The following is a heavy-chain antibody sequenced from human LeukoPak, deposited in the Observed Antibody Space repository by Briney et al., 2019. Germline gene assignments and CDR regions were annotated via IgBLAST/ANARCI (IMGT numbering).Heavy chain of an antibody. CDR3: ARESGLGYYDSSGLDY. J-gene: IGHJ4*02. D-gene: IGHD3-22*01. V-gene: IGHV3-48*04. CDR1: GFTFSSYS. Sequence: GGSLRLSCAASGFTFSSYSMNWVRQAPGKGLEWVSYISSSSTIYYADSVKGRFTISRDNAKNSLYLQMNSLRAEDTAVYYCARESGLGYYDSSGLDYWGQGTLVTVSS. CDR2: ISSSSTI.